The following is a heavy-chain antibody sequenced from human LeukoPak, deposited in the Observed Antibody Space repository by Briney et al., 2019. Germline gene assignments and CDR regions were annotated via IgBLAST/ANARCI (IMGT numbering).Heavy chain of an antibody. J-gene: IGHJ6*03. D-gene: IGHD6-19*01. CDR2: IIPSLDTA. CDR1: GGIFSSYG. V-gene: IGHV1-69*05. CDR3: ARNQGQWLLRNFYYYYMDV. Sequence: SVKVSFKASGGIFSSYGISWVRQAPGQGLEWMGGIIPSLDTANYAQKFQDRVTITTDESTSTAYMELSSLRSEDTAVYYCARNQGQWLLRNFYYYYMDVWGKGTTVTVSS.